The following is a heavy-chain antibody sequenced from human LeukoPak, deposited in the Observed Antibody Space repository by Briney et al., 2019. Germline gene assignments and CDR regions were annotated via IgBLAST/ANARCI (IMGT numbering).Heavy chain of an antibody. Sequence: GRSLRLSCAASGFTFSSYGMHWVRQAPGKGLEWVAVIWYDGSNKYYADSVKGRFTISRDNSKNTLYLQMNSLRAEDTAVYYCARARGSYHVDXFDIWGQGTMVTVSS. V-gene: IGHV3-33*01. D-gene: IGHD1-26*01. CDR3: ARARGSYHVDXFDI. CDR1: GFTFSSYG. CDR2: IWYDGSNK. J-gene: IGHJ3*02.